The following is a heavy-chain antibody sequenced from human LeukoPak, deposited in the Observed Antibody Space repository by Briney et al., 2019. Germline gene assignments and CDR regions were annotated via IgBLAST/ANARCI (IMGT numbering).Heavy chain of an antibody. V-gene: IGHV1-46*01. D-gene: IGHD4-11*01. Sequence: GASVKVSCKASGYTCTSYYMHWVRQAPGQGLEWVGIINPSGGSTSYAQKFQGRVTMARDTSTSTVYMELSSLRSEDTAVYYCARVTYSYYFDYWGQGALVTVSS. CDR3: ARVTYSYYFDY. CDR2: INPSGGST. J-gene: IGHJ4*02. CDR1: GYTCTSYY.